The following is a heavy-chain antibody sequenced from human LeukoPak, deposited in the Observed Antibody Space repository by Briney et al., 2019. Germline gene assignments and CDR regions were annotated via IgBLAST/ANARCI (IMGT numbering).Heavy chain of an antibody. J-gene: IGHJ6*02. V-gene: IGHV6-1*01. CDR1: GDGVSSNSAA. CDR2: TYYRSKWYN. D-gene: IGHD6-13*01. CDR3: ARDYLFGYGAAAESMDV. Sequence: SQTLSLTCAISGDGVSSNSAAWNWIRQSPSRGLEWLGRTYYRSKWYNDYAVSVKSRIAINPDTSKNQFSLQLNSVTPEDTAVYYCARDYLFGYGAAAESMDVWGQGTTVTVSS.